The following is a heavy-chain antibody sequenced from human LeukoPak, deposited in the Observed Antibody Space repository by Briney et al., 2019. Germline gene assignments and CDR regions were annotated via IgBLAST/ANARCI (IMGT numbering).Heavy chain of an antibody. Sequence: GGSLRLSCAASGFTFSSYSMNWVRQAPGKGLEWVSYISSSSSTIYYADSVKGRFTISRDNAKNSLYLQMNSLRVEDTAVYYCARGVDYYGSGSGNWFDPWGQGTLVTVSS. D-gene: IGHD3-10*01. CDR2: ISSSSSTI. CDR1: GFTFSSYS. CDR3: ARGVDYYGSGSGNWFDP. V-gene: IGHV3-48*01. J-gene: IGHJ5*02.